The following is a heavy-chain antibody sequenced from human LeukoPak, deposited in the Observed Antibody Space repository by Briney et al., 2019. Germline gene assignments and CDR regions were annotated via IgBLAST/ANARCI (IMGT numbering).Heavy chain of an antibody. Sequence: ASVKVSCKASGYTFTNSYIHWVRQAPGQVPEWMGLINPDGGNTNYAQNFQGRVTLTRDTSTSTVYMELSSLRSEDTAIYYCARIRDGYNDAYDIWGQGTVVTVPS. J-gene: IGHJ3*02. CDR2: INPDGGNT. V-gene: IGHV1-46*01. CDR3: ARIRDGYNDAYDI. CDR1: GYTFTNSY. D-gene: IGHD5-24*01.